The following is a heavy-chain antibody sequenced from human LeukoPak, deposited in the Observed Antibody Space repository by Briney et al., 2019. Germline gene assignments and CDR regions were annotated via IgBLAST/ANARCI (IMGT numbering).Heavy chain of an antibody. CDR3: ARDRAEYYYYYGMDV. CDR2: IYYSGST. CDR1: GGSISSGGYS. Sequence: PSETLSLTCTVSGGSISSGGYSWSWLRQHPGKGLEWIGYIYYSGSTYYNPSLKSRVTISVDTSKNQFSLKLSSVTAADTAVYYCARDRAEYYYYYGMDVWGQGTTVTVSS. J-gene: IGHJ6*02. V-gene: IGHV4-31*03.